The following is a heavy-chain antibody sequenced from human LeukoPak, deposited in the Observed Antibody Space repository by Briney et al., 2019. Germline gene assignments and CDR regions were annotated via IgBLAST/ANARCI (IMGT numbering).Heavy chain of an antibody. Sequence: SETLSLTCTVSGGSISSYYWSWIRQPPGKGLEWIGYIYYSGSTNYSPSLKSRVTISVDTSKNQFSLKLSSVTAADTAVYFCARAGSGSFYNAPIDYWGQGTLVTVSS. CDR1: GGSISSYY. D-gene: IGHD3-10*01. J-gene: IGHJ4*02. V-gene: IGHV4-59*01. CDR2: IYYSGST. CDR3: ARAGSGSFYNAPIDY.